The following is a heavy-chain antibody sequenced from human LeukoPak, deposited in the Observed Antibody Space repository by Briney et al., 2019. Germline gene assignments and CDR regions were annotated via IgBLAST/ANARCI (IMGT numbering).Heavy chain of an antibody. Sequence: GGSLRLSCAASGFTFSSYSMNWVRQAPGKGLEWVSSISSSSYIYYADSVKGRFTISRDNAKNSLYLQMNSLRAEDTAVYYCARERPYYYDSSGPFDYWGQGTLVTVSS. D-gene: IGHD3-22*01. J-gene: IGHJ4*02. CDR2: ISSSSYI. V-gene: IGHV3-21*01. CDR1: GFTFSSYS. CDR3: ARERPYYYDSSGPFDY.